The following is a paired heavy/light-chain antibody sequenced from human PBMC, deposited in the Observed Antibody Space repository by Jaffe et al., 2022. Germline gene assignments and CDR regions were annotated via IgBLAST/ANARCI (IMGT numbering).Light chain of an antibody. CDR1: QDISDF. Sequence: DIQLTQSPSFVSASVGDRVTITCRASQDISDFVAWYHQKPGKAPKLLIYAASTLESGVPSRFSGSGSGTEFTLTISSLQPDDFATYYCQHFGSGPHTFGQGTKLEIK. CDR2: AAS. CDR3: QHFGSGPHT. J-gene: IGKJ2*01. V-gene: IGKV1-9*01.
Heavy chain of an antibody. J-gene: IGHJ3*02. CDR1: GFTFNIYY. CDR2: INQGGTDT. D-gene: IGHD6-13*01. V-gene: IGHV3-7*01. CDR3: TRERGIKHNGIWYPSSDI. Sequence: EVQLAESGGGLVQPGGSLRLSCAASGFTFNIYYMSWVRQAPGKGLEWVGNINQGGTDTDSVDSVKGRFSISRDNAKNFLFLQMNSLRAEDTAVYYCTRERGIKHNGIWYPSSDIWGRGTMVTVSS.